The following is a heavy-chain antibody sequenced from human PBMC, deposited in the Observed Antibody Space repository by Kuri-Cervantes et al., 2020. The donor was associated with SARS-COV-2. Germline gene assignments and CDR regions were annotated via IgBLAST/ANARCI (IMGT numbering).Heavy chain of an antibody. J-gene: IGHJ4*02. Sequence: ASVKVSCKVSGYTLTELSMHWVRQAPGKGLEWMGGFDPEDGETIYAQKFQGRVTMTTDTSTSTAYMELRSLRSDDTAVYYCARFNYNYYDKGIPDYWGQGTLVTVSS. CDR2: FDPEDGET. D-gene: IGHD3-22*01. V-gene: IGHV1-24*01. CDR1: GYTLTELS. CDR3: ARFNYNYYDKGIPDY.